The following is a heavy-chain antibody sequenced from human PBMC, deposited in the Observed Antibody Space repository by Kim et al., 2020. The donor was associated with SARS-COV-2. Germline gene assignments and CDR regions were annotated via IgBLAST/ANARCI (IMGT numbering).Heavy chain of an antibody. Sequence: YAVSVKGRITINPDTTKSQFSLQLNSVTPEDTAVYYCASQQWLASNWFDPWGQGTLVTVSS. J-gene: IGHJ5*02. CDR3: ASQQWLASNWFDP. V-gene: IGHV6-1*01. D-gene: IGHD6-19*01.